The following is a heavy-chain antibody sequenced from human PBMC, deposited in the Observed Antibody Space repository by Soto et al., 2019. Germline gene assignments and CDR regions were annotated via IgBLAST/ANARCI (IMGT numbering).Heavy chain of an antibody. V-gene: IGHV3-23*01. CDR2: ITASGGDS. Sequence: EVQLLESGGDLVQPGGSLRLSCVASGITFGRRAMSWVRQAPGEGLGWVSTITASGGDSKYAESVRGRFTISRDNSKNMLYLQMSSLKADDSAVYDCAIGSNSSYPGSRIFDFWGRGTLVTVSS. CDR1: GITFGRRA. D-gene: IGHD3-10*01. J-gene: IGHJ4*02. CDR3: AIGSNSSYPGSRIFDF.